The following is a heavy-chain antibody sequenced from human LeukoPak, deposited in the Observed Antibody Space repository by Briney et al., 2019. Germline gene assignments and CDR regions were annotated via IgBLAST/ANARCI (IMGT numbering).Heavy chain of an antibody. CDR2: IKRDGSGK. CDR3: ARDSPLGTDFDY. V-gene: IGHV3-7*03. D-gene: IGHD1-1*01. J-gene: IGHJ4*02. CDR1: GFTFSSYW. Sequence: GGSLRLSCAASGFTFSSYWMSWVRQAPGKGLEWVADIKRDGSGKYYVDSVKGRFTISRDNARNSLYLQMNSLRAEDTAVYYCARDSPLGTDFDYWGQGTLVTVSS.